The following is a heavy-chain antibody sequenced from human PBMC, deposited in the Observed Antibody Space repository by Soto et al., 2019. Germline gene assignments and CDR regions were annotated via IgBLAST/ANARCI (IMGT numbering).Heavy chain of an antibody. CDR1: GYTFSSYD. D-gene: IGHD3-10*01. CDR3: ARGLKFTTPLVRGVNPYYYYYMDV. V-gene: IGHV1-8*01. Sequence: QVQLVQSGAEVKKPGASVKVSCKASGYTFSSYDINWVRQATGQGLEWMGWMNPNSGDTNYPQKFQGRVTMTRNTSLATADMELSSRRAEDTAVYYCARGLKFTTPLVRGVNPYYYYYMDVWGEGTTGTVSS. CDR2: MNPNSGDT. J-gene: IGHJ6*03.